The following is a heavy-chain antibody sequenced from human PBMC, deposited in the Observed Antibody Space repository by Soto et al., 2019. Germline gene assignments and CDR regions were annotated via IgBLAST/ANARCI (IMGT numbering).Heavy chain of an antibody. CDR1: GGSISSSSYY. CDR2: IFYSGST. CDR3: ARHLTYCSAGSCYSDFPYYGMDV. J-gene: IGHJ6*02. D-gene: IGHD2-15*01. V-gene: IGHV4-39*01. Sequence: SETLSLTCTVSGGSISSSSYYWGWIRQPPGKGLEWIGSIFYSGSTYYNPSLKSRVTISVDTSKNQFSLKLSSVTAADTAVYYCARHLTYCSAGSCYSDFPYYGMDVWGQGTTVT.